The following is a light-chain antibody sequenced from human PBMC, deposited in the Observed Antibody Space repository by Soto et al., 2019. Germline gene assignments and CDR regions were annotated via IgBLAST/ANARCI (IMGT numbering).Light chain of an antibody. CDR3: SSYTSSTTVSG. V-gene: IGLV2-14*01. Sequence: QSVLAQPASVSGSPGQPITIPRTGTSSDVGGYNYVSWYQQHPGKAPKVMIYEVSKRPSGVSNPFSGSKYGNAASLTIPGLQAGVEVDYYCSSYTSSTTVSGFGTGPKVNVL. J-gene: IGLJ1*01. CDR1: SSDVGGYNY. CDR2: EVS.